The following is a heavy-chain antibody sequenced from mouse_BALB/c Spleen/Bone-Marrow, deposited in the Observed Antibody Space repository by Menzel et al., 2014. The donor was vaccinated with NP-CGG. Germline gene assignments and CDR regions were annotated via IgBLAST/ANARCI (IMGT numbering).Heavy chain of an antibody. CDR1: GYTFTSYW. Sequence: VKLMESGAELAKPGASVKMSCKASGYTFTSYWMHWVKQRPGQGLEWIGYINPSTGYTEYNQKFKDKATLTADKSSGTAYMQLSSLTSEDSAVYYCARMGVWGWGQGTSVTVSS. CDR3: ARMGVWG. J-gene: IGHJ4*01. V-gene: IGHV1-7*01. CDR2: INPSTGYT. D-gene: IGHD2-10*02.